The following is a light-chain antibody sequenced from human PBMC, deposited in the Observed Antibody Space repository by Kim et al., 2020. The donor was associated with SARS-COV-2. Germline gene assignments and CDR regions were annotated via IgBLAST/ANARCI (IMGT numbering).Light chain of an antibody. J-gene: IGLJ2*01. V-gene: IGLV3-1*01. Sequence: SYELTQPPSVSVSPGQTASITCSGDKLGDKYACWYQQKPGQSPVLVIYQDSKRPSGIPERFSGSNSGNTANLTISGTQAMDEADYYCQAWDSSTNVVFGGGTQLTVL. CDR3: QAWDSSTNVV. CDR2: QDS. CDR1: KLGDKY.